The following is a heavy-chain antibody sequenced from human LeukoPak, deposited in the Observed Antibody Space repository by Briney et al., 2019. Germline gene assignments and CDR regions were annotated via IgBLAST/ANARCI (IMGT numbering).Heavy chain of an antibody. D-gene: IGHD5-18*01. CDR2: IKGDGSST. V-gene: IGHV3-74*01. Sequence: GGSLRLSCAASGFTFSSYWMHWVRHTPGKGLVWVSRIKGDGSSTSYADSVKGRFTISRDNAKNTLHLQMNSLRAEDTAVYYWARDGYRFGHDFDYWGQGTLVTVSS. J-gene: IGHJ4*02. CDR1: GFTFSSYW. CDR3: ARDGYRFGHDFDY.